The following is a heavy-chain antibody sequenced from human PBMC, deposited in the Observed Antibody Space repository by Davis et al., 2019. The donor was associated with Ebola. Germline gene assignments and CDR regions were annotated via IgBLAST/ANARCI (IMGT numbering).Heavy chain of an antibody. J-gene: IGHJ6*02. D-gene: IGHD3-10*01. V-gene: IGHV3-30*03. Sequence: PGGSLRLSCAASGFTFSSYGMHWVRQAPGKGLEWVAVISYDGSNKYYADSVKGRFTISRDNSKNTLYLQMNSLRAEDTAVYYCARIQSGHHGMDVWGQGTTVTVSS. CDR1: GFTFSSYG. CDR3: ARIQSGHHGMDV. CDR2: ISYDGSNK.